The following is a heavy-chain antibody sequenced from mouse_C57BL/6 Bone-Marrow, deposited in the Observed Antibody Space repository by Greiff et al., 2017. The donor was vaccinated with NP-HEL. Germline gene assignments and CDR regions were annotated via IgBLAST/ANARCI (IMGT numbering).Heavy chain of an antibody. J-gene: IGHJ2*01. Sequence: EVKLVESGGGLVKPGGSLKLSCAASGFTFSDYGMHWVRQAPEKGLEWVAYISSGSSTIYYADTVKGRFTISRDNAKNTLFLQMTSLRSEDTAMYYCARTFITTVGYYFDYWGQGTTLTVSS. CDR2: ISSGSSTI. D-gene: IGHD1-1*01. V-gene: IGHV5-17*01. CDR3: ARTFITTVGYYFDY. CDR1: GFTFSDYG.